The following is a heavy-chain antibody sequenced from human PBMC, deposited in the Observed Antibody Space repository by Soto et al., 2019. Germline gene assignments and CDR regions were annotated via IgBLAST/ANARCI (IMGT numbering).Heavy chain of an antibody. D-gene: IGHD5-18*01. CDR1: GFTFSTYA. CDR3: AKVNEYTYGPLDY. CDR2: ISGGGGST. Sequence: GSLRLSCAASGFTFSTYAMSWVRQAPGKGLEWVSTISGGGGSTFYADSVKGRLTISRDNSKNTLYLQMNSLRAEDTAVYYCAKVNEYTYGPLDYWGQGTLVTVSS. V-gene: IGHV3-23*01. J-gene: IGHJ4*02.